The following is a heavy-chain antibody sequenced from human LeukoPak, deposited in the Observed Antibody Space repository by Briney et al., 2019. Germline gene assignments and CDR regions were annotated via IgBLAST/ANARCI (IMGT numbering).Heavy chain of an antibody. J-gene: IGHJ4*02. V-gene: IGHV4-39*07. CDR1: GGSISGSSYY. D-gene: IGHD6-6*01. Sequence: PSETLSLTCTVSGGSISGSSYYWSWIRQPPGKGLEWIGEINHSGSTNYNPSLKSRVTISVDTSKNQFSLKLSSVTAADTAVYYCARGRGTSRAARLFDYWGQGTLVTVSS. CDR3: ARGRGTSRAARLFDY. CDR2: INHSGST.